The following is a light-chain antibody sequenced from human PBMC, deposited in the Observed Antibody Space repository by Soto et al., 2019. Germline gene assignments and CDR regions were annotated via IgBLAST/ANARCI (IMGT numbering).Light chain of an antibody. J-gene: IGLJ1*01. V-gene: IGLV1-40*01. CDR1: SSNIGAGYD. CDR2: GNS. Sequence: QAVVTQPPSVSGAPGQRVTISCTGSSSNIGAGYDVHWYQQLPGTAPKLLIYGNSNRPSGVPDRFSGSKSGTSASLAITGLQAEDEADYYCQSYDSSLSGHYVFGPGTKLTVL. CDR3: QSYDSSLSGHYV.